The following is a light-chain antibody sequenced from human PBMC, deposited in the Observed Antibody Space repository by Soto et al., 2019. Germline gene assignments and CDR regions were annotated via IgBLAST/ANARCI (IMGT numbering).Light chain of an antibody. CDR2: SNN. CDR1: SSNLGSNT. CDR3: AAWADSLNGAV. V-gene: IGLV1-44*01. Sequence: QSVLTQPPSASGTPGQRVTISCSGSSSNLGSNTVNWYQQLPGTAPKLLIYSNNQRPSGVPDRFSGSKSGTSASLAISGLQSEDEADYYCAAWADSLNGAVFGGGTQLTVL. J-gene: IGLJ7*01.